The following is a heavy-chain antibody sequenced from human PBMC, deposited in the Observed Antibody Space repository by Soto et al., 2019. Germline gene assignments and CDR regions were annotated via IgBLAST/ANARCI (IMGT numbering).Heavy chain of an antibody. D-gene: IGHD5-18*01. CDR1: GGSINNGDYY. Sequence: SETLSLTCTVSGGSINNGDYYWSWIRQPPEKGLEWIGYIYYSGSTYYNPSLKSRVTISIDTSKNQFSLKLSSVTAADTAVYYCARASNKRGNSYGPDYWGQGILVTVS. CDR3: ARASNKRGNSYGPDY. CDR2: IYYSGST. V-gene: IGHV4-30-4*01. J-gene: IGHJ4*02.